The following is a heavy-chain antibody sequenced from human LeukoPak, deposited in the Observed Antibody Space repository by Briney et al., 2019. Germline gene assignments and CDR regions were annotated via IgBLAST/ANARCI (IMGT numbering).Heavy chain of an antibody. CDR2: ISSSGSTI. Sequence: GGSLRLSCAASGFTFSDYYMSWIRQAPGKGLEWVSYISSSGSTIYYADSVKGRFTISRDNSKNTLFLQMNSLRAEDTAVYYCAKDLGVIIVPYAIDYYGLDVWGQGTKVTVSS. CDR3: AKDLGVIIVPYAIDYYGLDV. D-gene: IGHD2-2*01. CDR1: GFTFSDYY. J-gene: IGHJ6*02. V-gene: IGHV3-11*04.